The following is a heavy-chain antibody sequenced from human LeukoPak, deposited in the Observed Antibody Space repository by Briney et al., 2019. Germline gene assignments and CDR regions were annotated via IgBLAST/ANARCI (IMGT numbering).Heavy chain of an antibody. V-gene: IGHV4-39*07. Sequence: SETLSLTCTVSGGSINTHTHYWGWIRQPPGKGLEWLGSMSYSGDTYYNPSLKGRLTISLDASKTHFSLRLSSVTAADTAVYYCVRDRAIAWFYYWGQGVLVTVSS. J-gene: IGHJ4*02. D-gene: IGHD3-9*01. CDR3: VRDRAIAWFYY. CDR2: MSYSGDT. CDR1: GGSINTHTHY.